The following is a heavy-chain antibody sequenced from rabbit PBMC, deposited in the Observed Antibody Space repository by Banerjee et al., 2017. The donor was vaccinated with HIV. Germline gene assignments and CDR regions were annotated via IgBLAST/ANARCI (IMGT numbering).Heavy chain of an antibody. CDR3: ARRSGGYL. CDR2: INNRDGST. CDR1: GFSFSGAYY. V-gene: IGHV1S40*01. D-gene: IGHD2-1*01. J-gene: IGHJ3*01. Sequence: QSLEESGGDLVKPGASLTLTCTASGFSFSGAYYMSWVRQAPGKGLEWIGTINNRDGSTWYANWAKGRFTISKTSSTTVTLQMTSLTAADTATYFCARRSGGYLWGQGTLVTVS.